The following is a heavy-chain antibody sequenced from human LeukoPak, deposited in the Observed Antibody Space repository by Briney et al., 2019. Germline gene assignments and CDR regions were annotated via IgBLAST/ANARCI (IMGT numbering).Heavy chain of an antibody. Sequence: SEALSLTCAVYGGSISSYYWSWIRQPPGKGLEWIGYIYYSGSTNYNPSLKSRVTISVDTSKNQFSLKLSSVTAADTAVYYCARDRLYYFDYWGQGTLVTVSS. D-gene: IGHD4/OR15-4a*01. J-gene: IGHJ4*02. CDR1: GGSISSYY. V-gene: IGHV4-59*01. CDR2: IYYSGST. CDR3: ARDRLYYFDY.